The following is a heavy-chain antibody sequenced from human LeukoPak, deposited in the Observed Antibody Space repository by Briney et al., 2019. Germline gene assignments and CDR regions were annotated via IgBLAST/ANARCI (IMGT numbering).Heavy chain of an antibody. CDR1: GFTFDDIA. J-gene: IGHJ4*02. V-gene: IGHV3-30-3*01. Sequence: PGRSLRLSCAASGFTFDDIAMHWVRQAPGKGLEWVAVISKDGNKKYYADSVEGRFTVSRDNYKSTLYLQMNSLRDGDTAVYYCARNPMGEYDFDYWGQGTLVTVSS. D-gene: IGHD3-16*01. CDR2: ISKDGNKK. CDR3: ARNPMGEYDFDY.